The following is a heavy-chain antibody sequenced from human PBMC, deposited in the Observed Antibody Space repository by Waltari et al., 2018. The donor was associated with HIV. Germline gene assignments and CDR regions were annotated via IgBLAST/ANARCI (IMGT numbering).Heavy chain of an antibody. Sequence: EVQLVESGGGLVQPGGSLRLSCVASGFTFSNYWMSWVRQTPGKGLEWVANIKEDGSEKYYVEAVKGRFTISRDNAKNSLHLKMNSLRAEDTGVFYCARGKEVVRTGWFDPWGQGTLVTVS. CDR1: GFTFSNYW. V-gene: IGHV3-7*01. D-gene: IGHD6-6*01. CDR3: ARGKEVVRTGWFDP. CDR2: IKEDGSEK. J-gene: IGHJ5*02.